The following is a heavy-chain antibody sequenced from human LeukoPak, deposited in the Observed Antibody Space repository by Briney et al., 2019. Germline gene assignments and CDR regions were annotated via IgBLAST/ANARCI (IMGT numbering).Heavy chain of an antibody. Sequence: GGSLRLSCAASGFTFTSYWMSWVRQVPGKGLEWVANIKEDGSEKYYVDSVKGRFTISRDNAKNSVSLQMNSLRAEDTAVYYCARIYLKVASASWGQGTLVTVSS. CDR1: GFTFTSYW. CDR2: IKEDGSEK. V-gene: IGHV3-7*01. CDR3: ARIYLKVASAS. D-gene: IGHD5-12*01. J-gene: IGHJ5*02.